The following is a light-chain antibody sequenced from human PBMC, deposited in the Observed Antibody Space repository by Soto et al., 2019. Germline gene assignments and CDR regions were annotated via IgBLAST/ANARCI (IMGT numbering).Light chain of an antibody. CDR2: DAS. CDR3: QQYGSTIT. CDR1: QSVSNF. V-gene: IGKV3-20*01. J-gene: IGKJ5*01. Sequence: VFTQSPSTLSLSPGERATLSCRASQSVSNFLAWYQQKPGQAPRLLIYDASTRATGIPDRFSGSGSGTDFTLTISRLEPEDFAVYYCQQYGSTITFGQGTRLEIK.